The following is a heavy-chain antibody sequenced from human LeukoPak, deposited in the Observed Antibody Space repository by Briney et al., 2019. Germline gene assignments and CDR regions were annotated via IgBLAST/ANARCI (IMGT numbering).Heavy chain of an antibody. CDR1: GYTFTSYG. Sequence: GASVKVSCKASGYTFTSYGINWVRQAPGQGLEWMGWISAYNGNTNYAQKLQGRVTMTTDTSTSTAYMELRSLRSDDTAVYYCARVNYYDSSGRFDYWGQGTLVTVSS. V-gene: IGHV1-18*01. J-gene: IGHJ4*02. CDR2: ISAYNGNT. D-gene: IGHD3-22*01. CDR3: ARVNYYDSSGRFDY.